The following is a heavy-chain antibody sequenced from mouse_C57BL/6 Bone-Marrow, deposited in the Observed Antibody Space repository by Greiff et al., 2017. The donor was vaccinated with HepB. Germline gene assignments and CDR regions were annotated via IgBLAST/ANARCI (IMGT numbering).Heavy chain of an antibody. D-gene: IGHD2-3*01. CDR2: SRNKANDYTT. J-gene: IGHJ3*01. Sequence: EVHLVESGGGLVQSGRSLRLSCATSGFTFSDFYMEWVRQAPGKGLEWIAASRNKANDYTTEYSASVKGRFIVSRDTSQSILYLQMNALRAEDTAIYYCARDAYDGTGAYWGQGTLVTVSA. CDR3: ARDAYDGTGAY. V-gene: IGHV7-1*01. CDR1: GFTFSDFY.